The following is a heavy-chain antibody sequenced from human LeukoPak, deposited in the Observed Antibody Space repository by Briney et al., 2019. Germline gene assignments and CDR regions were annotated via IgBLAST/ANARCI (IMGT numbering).Heavy chain of an antibody. CDR3: ARSPVWSGYFDY. V-gene: IGHV4-39*07. Sequence: SETLSLTCTVSGGSISGSSYYWGWIRQPPGKGLEWIGSIYYSGSTYYNPSLKSRVTISVDTSKNQFSLKLSSVTAADTAVYYCARSPVWSGYFDYWGQGTLVTVSS. D-gene: IGHD3-3*01. CDR1: GGSISGSSYY. J-gene: IGHJ4*02. CDR2: IYYSGST.